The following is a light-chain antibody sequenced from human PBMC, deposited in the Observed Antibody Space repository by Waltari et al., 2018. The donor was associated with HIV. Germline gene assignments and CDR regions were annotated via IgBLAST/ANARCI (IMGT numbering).Light chain of an antibody. CDR2: KHN. J-gene: IGLJ3*02. CDR1: RPNIELNY. Sequence: QSVLTQQPSASGTPGQRLILPCSGGRPNIELNYVNWFQHLPGTAPTLLIQKHNQRTSGVPDRFSASKSGTSASLAIRGLRSEDEADYYCGAWDDSLSAWVFGGGTKLSVL. CDR3: GAWDDSLSAWV. V-gene: IGLV1-47*01.